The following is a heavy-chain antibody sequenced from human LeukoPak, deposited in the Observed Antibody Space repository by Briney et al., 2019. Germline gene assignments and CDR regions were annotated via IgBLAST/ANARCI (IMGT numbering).Heavy chain of an antibody. CDR3: ARGPLYDSSPSYYFDY. D-gene: IGHD3-22*01. CDR1: GYTFTSYG. CDR2: ISAYNGNT. Sequence: ASVKVSCKASGYTFTSYGISWVRQAPGQGLEWMGWISAYNGNTNYAQKFQGRVTITADESTSTAYMELSSLRSEDTAVYYCARGPLYDSSPSYYFDYWGQGTLVTVSS. V-gene: IGHV1-18*01. J-gene: IGHJ4*02.